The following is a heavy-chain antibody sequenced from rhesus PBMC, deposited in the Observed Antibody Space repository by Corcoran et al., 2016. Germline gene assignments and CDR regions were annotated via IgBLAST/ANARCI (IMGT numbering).Heavy chain of an antibody. CDR2: IYWNDSK. D-gene: IGHD3-28*01. V-gene: IGHV2-95*01. J-gene: IGHJ4*01. CDR3: ARVDSGYYSSIDY. Sequence: QVTLKESGPALVKPTQTLTLTCTFSGFSISTSGTGVGWIRQPPVKAREWLASIYWNDSKYYSTSLKSRLTISKDTSKNQVVLTMTNMDPVDTATYYCARVDSGYYSSIDYWGQGVLVTVSS. CDR1: GFSISTSGTG.